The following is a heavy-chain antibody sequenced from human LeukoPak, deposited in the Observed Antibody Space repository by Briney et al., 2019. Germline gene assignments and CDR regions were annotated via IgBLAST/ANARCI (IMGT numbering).Heavy chain of an antibody. CDR2: ISAYNGDS. J-gene: IGHJ6*03. V-gene: IGHV1-18*01. D-gene: IGHD3-10*01. Sequence: GASVKVSCKASGYTFTNYGISWVRQAPGQGLEWMGWISAYNGDSNYAQNLQGRLTMTTDTSTNTAYIELRSLRSDDTAVYYCARVSFFGDLFTFMDVWGKGTTVTISS. CDR3: ARVSFFGDLFTFMDV. CDR1: GYTFTNYG.